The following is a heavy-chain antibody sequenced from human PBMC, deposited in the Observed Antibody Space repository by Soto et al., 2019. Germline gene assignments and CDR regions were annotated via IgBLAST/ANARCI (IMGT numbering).Heavy chain of an antibody. D-gene: IGHD2-2*01. V-gene: IGHV3-74*01. Sequence: GGSLRLSCAASGFTFRNSWMHWVRQVSGKGLEWVSRINADGTSTSYADSVKGRFTISRDNAKNTLYLHVNSLRAEDTAVYYCVKGLARWVGVPRSYFDSWGQGALLTVSS. CDR1: GFTFRNSW. CDR2: INADGTST. CDR3: VKGLARWVGVPRSYFDS. J-gene: IGHJ4*01.